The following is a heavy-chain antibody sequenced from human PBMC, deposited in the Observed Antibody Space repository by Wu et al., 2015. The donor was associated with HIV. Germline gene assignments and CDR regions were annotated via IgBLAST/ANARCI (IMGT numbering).Heavy chain of an antibody. CDR2: ISAYNGNT. V-gene: IGHV1-18*01. CDR1: GYTFTSYG. CDR3: ARDQDDILTGYSDYWYFDL. J-gene: IGHJ2*01. Sequence: QVQLVQSGAEVKKPGASVKVSCKASGYTFTSYGISWVRQAPGQGLEWMGWISAYNGNTNYAQKLQGRVTMTTDTSTSTAYMELRSLRSDDTAVYYCARDQDDILTGYSDYWYFDLWGLAPWSLSPQ. D-gene: IGHD3-9*01.